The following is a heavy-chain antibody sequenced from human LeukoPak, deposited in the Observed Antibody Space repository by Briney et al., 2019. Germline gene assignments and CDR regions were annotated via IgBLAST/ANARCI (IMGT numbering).Heavy chain of an antibody. CDR1: GGSISSSNW. Sequence: PSGTLSLTCAVSGGSISSSNWWSWDRQPPGKGLEWIGEIYHSGSTNYNPSLKSRVSISVDRSKNQFSLKLTSVTAADTAVYYCARAEWELYYMDVWGKGTTVTVSS. J-gene: IGHJ6*03. CDR3: ARAEWELYYMDV. V-gene: IGHV4-4*02. CDR2: IYHSGST. D-gene: IGHD1-26*01.